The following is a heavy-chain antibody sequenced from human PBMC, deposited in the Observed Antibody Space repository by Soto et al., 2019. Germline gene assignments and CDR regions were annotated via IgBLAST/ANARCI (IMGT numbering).Heavy chain of an antibody. CDR2: INTDNGNT. J-gene: IGHJ4*02. D-gene: IGHD3-10*01. Sequence: QVQVVQSGAEVKKPGASVTVSCKASGYTFTTYAIHWVRQAPGQSLEWMGWINTDNGNTYYSQKMQARVTIIRDTSASTAYMELSRLRSEDTAVYYCARSRVRGGYYFDYWGQGALVTVSS. CDR1: GYTFTTYA. CDR3: ARSRVRGGYYFDY. V-gene: IGHV1-3*04.